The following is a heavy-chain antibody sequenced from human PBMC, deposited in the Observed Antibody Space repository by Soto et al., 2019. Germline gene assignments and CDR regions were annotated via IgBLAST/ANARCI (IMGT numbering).Heavy chain of an antibody. CDR2: IYYSGST. CDR3: ARSRGGYFDY. D-gene: IGHD3-10*01. V-gene: IGHV4-59*01. CDR1: GGSISSYY. J-gene: IGHJ4*02. Sequence: SETLSLTCTVSGGSISSYYWSWIRQPPGKGLEWIGYIYYSGSTNYNPSLKSRVTISVDTSKNQFSLKLSSVTAADTAVYYGARSRGGYFDYWGQGTLVTVSS.